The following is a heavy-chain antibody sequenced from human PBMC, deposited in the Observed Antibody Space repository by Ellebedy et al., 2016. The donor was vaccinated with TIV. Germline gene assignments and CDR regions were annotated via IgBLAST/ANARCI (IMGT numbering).Heavy chain of an antibody. V-gene: IGHV1-18*04. CDR3: ARTHNSGYYPDY. CDR2: ISAYNGHT. CDR1: GYTFTSYG. Sequence: ASVKVSCKASGYTFTSYGISWVRQAPGQGLEWLGWISAYNGHTNYAQKLQGRVTLTTDTSTTTAFIDLRSLSSDDTAVYYCARTHNSGYYPDYWGQGTLVTVSS. J-gene: IGHJ4*02. D-gene: IGHD3-22*01.